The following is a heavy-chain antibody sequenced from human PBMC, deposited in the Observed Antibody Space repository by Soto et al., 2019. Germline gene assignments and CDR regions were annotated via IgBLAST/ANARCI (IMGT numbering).Heavy chain of an antibody. V-gene: IGHV3-30-3*01. Sequence: PGGSLRLSCAASGFTFSSYAMYWVRQAPGKGLEWVAIISYDGSNKYYADSVKGRFTISRDNSKNMLYLQMNSLRAEDTAVYYGARELSFNSGWYPMLGYWGQGTLVTVSS. CDR2: ISYDGSNK. CDR3: ARELSFNSGWYPMLGY. J-gene: IGHJ4*02. D-gene: IGHD6-19*01. CDR1: GFTFSSYA.